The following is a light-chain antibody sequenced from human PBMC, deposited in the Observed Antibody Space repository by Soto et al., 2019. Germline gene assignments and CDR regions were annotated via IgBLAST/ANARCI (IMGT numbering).Light chain of an antibody. J-gene: IGKJ4*01. CDR3: QQYNNWSPLT. Sequence: DIKMTQSPSSVSASVGDRITITCRASQDIVGWLAWLQQKPGKAPKLLIYGTTSLHSGVPPRFSGSGSGTTFTLTISGLQPEDFAVYYCQQYNNWSPLTFGGGTKVEIK. CDR1: QDIVGW. V-gene: IGKV1-12*01. CDR2: GTT.